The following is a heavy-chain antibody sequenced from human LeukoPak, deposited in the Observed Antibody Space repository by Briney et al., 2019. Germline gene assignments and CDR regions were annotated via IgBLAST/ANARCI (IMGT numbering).Heavy chain of an antibody. CDR2: INGDGSRT. V-gene: IGHV3-74*01. CDR3: ARDRGSTEFDY. J-gene: IGHJ4*02. CDR1: GFTFSSHW. D-gene: IGHD1-26*01. Sequence: GGSLRLSCAASGFTFSSHWMHWVRQAPGKGLVWVSRINGDGSRTSYADSVKGRFTISRDNAKNTLYLQMNSLRTEDTAVYYCARDRGSTEFDYWGQGTLFTVSS.